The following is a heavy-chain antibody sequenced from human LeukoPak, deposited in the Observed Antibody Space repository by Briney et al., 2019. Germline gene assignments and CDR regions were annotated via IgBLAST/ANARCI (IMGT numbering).Heavy chain of an antibody. CDR2: INAGNGNT. D-gene: IGHD3-10*01. J-gene: IGHJ4*02. CDR3: ARALHGVPYYYGSGSYRFDY. CDR1: GYTFTSYA. V-gene: IGHV1-3*01. Sequence: GASVKVSCKASGYTFTSYAMHWVRQAPGQRLEWMGWINAGNGNTKYSQKFLGRVTITRDTSASTAYMELSSLRSEDTAVYYCARALHGVPYYYGSGSYRFDYWGQGTLVTVSS.